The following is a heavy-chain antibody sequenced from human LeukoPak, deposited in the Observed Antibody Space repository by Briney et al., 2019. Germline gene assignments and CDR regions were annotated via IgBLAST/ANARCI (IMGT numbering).Heavy chain of an antibody. CDR2: INVYNDNT. CDR1: GYTFSSHG. J-gene: IGHJ3*02. CDR3: ARHGRYGDYGLVAFDI. D-gene: IGHD4-17*01. Sequence: ASVKVSCKASGYTFSSHGISWVRQAPGQGLEWMGWINVYNDNTNYAQTLQGRVTMTTEISTSTAYMELRSLRSDDTAVYYCARHGRYGDYGLVAFDIWGQGTMVTVSS. V-gene: IGHV1-18*01.